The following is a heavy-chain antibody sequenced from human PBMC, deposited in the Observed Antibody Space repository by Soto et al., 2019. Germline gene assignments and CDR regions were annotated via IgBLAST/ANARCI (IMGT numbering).Heavy chain of an antibody. J-gene: IGHJ4*02. CDR3: AIGNIVATN. V-gene: IGHV4-59*01. Sequence: SETLSLTCTVSGGSISSYYWSWIRQPPGKGLEWIGYIYYSGSTNYNPSLKSRVTISVDTSKNQFSLKLSSVTAADTAVYYCAIGNIVATNWGQGTLVTVSS. D-gene: IGHD5-12*01. CDR1: GGSISSYY. CDR2: IYYSGST.